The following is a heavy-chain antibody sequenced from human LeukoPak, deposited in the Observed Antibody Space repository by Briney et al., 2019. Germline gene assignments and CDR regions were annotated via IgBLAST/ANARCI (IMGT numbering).Heavy chain of an antibody. CDR2: INPNSGGT. D-gene: IGHD6-13*01. V-gene: IGHV1-2*02. CDR3: AAGYSSSWYSHGN. J-gene: IGHJ4*02. Sequence: ASVKVSCKASGYTFTGYYMHWVRQAPGQGLEWMGWINPNSGGTNYAQKFQGRVTMTRDTSISTAYMELSRLRSDDTAVYYCAAGYSSSWYSHGNWGQGTLVTVSS. CDR1: GYTFTGYY.